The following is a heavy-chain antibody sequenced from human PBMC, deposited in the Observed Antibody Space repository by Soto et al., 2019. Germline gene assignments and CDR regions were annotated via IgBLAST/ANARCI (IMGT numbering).Heavy chain of an antibody. CDR1: GYTFTAYY. Sequence: ASVKVSCKASGYTFTAYYVHSVRQAPGQGLEWIGWISPSRGGTNYAQKFQGRVTMTRDTSITTAYMELSRLRSDDTAIYYCARVEGSASSPGDWGQGTLVTVSS. D-gene: IGHD6-6*01. V-gene: IGHV1-2*02. J-gene: IGHJ1*01. CDR2: ISPSRGGT. CDR3: ARVEGSASSPGD.